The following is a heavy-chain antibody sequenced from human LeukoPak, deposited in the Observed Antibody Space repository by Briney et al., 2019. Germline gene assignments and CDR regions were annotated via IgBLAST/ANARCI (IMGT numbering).Heavy chain of an antibody. D-gene: IGHD3-22*01. J-gene: IGHJ4*02. CDR1: GFTFSSYA. CDR2: ISYDGSNK. Sequence: GGSLRLSCAASGFTFSSYAMHWVRQAPGKGLEWVAVISYDGSNKYYADSVKGRFTISRDNSKNTLYLQMNSLRAEDTAVYYCARDPALLYYDSSGYYGPLDYWGQGTLVTVSS. V-gene: IGHV3-30*04. CDR3: ARDPALLYYDSSGYYGPLDY.